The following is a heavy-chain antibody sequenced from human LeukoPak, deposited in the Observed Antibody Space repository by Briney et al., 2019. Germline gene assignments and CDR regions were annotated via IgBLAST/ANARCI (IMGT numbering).Heavy chain of an antibody. D-gene: IGHD6-13*01. V-gene: IGHV3-30*18. CDR1: GFTFSSYG. Sequence: GGSLRLSCAASGFTFSSYGMHWVRQAPGKGLEWVAVISYDGSNKYYADSVKGRFTISRDNSKNTLYLQMNSLRAEDTAVYYCAKDAEYSSSLPGYFQHWGQGTLVTVSS. CDR3: AKDAEYSSSLPGYFQH. CDR2: ISYDGSNK. J-gene: IGHJ1*01.